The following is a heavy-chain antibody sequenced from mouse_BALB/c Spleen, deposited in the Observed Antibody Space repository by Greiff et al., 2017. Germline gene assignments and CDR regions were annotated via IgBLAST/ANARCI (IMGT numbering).Heavy chain of an antibody. Sequence: VMLQESGAELARPGASVKLSCKASGYTFTSYWMPWVKQRPGQGLEWIGAIYPGDGDTRYTQKFKGKATLTADKSSSTAYMQLSSLASEDSAVYYCARGGVMITTGYWGQGTTLTVSS. D-gene: IGHD2-4*01. V-gene: IGHV1-87*01. CDR2: IYPGDGDT. CDR3: ARGGVMITTGY. J-gene: IGHJ2*01. CDR1: GYTFTSYW.